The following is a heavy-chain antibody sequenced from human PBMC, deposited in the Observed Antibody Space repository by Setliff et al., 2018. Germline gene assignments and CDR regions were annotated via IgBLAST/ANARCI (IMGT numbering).Heavy chain of an antibody. D-gene: IGHD3-10*01. Sequence: ASVKVSCKASGYTFTGYYMHWVRQAPGQELEWMGRINPNSGGTNYAQKFQGRVTMTRDTSISTAYMELSRLRSDDTAVYYCARDPGWFGELLGYFDYWGQGTLVTVSS. CDR1: GYTFTGYY. J-gene: IGHJ4*02. CDR2: INPNSGGT. CDR3: ARDPGWFGELLGYFDY. V-gene: IGHV1-2*06.